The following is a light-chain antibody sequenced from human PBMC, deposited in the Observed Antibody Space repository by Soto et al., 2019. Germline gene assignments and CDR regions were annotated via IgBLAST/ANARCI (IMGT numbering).Light chain of an antibody. V-gene: IGLV2-11*01. CDR2: DVS. CDR3: CLYAVTFYV. Sequence: QSALTQPRSVSGSPGQSVTISCTGTSSDVGTYDFVSWYQQHPGKAPRLMIFDVSEQPSGVPDRFSGSKSGNTASLTISGLQAEDEADYYCCLYAVTFYVFGTGTKVTV. J-gene: IGLJ1*01. CDR1: SSDVGTYDF.